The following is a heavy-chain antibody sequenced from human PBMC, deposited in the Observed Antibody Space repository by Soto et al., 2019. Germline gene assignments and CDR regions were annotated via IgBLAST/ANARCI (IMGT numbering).Heavy chain of an antibody. J-gene: IGHJ5*02. V-gene: IGHV4-59*01. CDR1: GGSISSYY. D-gene: IGHD2-15*01. CDR3: GRQVVESPGSFDP. CDR2: IYYSGST. Sequence: SETLSLTCTVSGGSISSYYWSWIRQPPGKGLEWIGYIYYSGSTNYNPSLKSRVTISVDTSKNQFSLQLSSVTAADTAVYYCGRQVVESPGSFDPWGQGTLVTVSS.